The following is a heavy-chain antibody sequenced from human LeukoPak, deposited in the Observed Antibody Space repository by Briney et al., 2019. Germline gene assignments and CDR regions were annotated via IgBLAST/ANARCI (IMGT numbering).Heavy chain of an antibody. V-gene: IGHV1-2*02. CDR1: GYTFTGYY. D-gene: IGHD5-18*01. CDR3: AFRGYSDVTYMDV. CDR2: INPNSGGT. J-gene: IGHJ6*03. Sequence: ASVKVSCKASGYTFTGYYMHWVRQAPGQGLEWMGWINPNSGGTNYAQKFQGRVTMTRDTSISTDYMELSRLRSDETAVYYCAFRGYSDVTYMDVWGKGTTVTVSS.